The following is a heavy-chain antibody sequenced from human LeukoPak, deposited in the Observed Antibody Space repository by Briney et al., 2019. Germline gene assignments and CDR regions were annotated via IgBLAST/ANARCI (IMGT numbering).Heavy chain of an antibody. CDR1: GGSISSSSYY. J-gene: IGHJ4*02. D-gene: IGHD2-15*01. V-gene: IGHV4-39*01. Sequence: SETLSLTCTVSGGSISSSSYYWGWIRQPPGKGLEWIGSIYYSESTYYNPSLKSRVTISVDTSKNQFSLKLSSVTAADTAVYYCARQAPCSGGSCYPASLDYWGQGTLVTVSS. CDR2: IYYSEST. CDR3: ARQAPCSGGSCYPASLDY.